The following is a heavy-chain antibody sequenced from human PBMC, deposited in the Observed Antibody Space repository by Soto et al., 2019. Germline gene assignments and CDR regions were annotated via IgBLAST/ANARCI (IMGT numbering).Heavy chain of an antibody. D-gene: IGHD2-15*01. CDR2: IYYSGST. Sequence: SETLSLTCTVSGGPISSYYWSWIRQPPGKGLEWIGYIYYSGSTNYNPSLKSRVTISVDTSKNQFSLKLSSVTAADTAVYYCARYDPSCYSCFDYWGQGTLVTVSS. J-gene: IGHJ4*02. CDR1: GGPISSYY. CDR3: ARYDPSCYSCFDY. V-gene: IGHV4-59*08.